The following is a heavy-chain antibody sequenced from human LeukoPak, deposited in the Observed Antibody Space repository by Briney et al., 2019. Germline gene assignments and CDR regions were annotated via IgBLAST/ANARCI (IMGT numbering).Heavy chain of an antibody. CDR3: ARRIGSRNDYRVLYYFDY. CDR2: INHSGST. J-gene: IGHJ4*02. V-gene: IGHV4-34*01. Sequence: PSETLSLTCAVYGGSFSGYYWSWIRQPPGEGLEWIGEINHSGSTNYNPSLKSRVTISVDTSKNQFSLKLSSVTAADTAVYYCARRIGSRNDYRVLYYFDYWGQGTLVTVSS. CDR1: GGSFSGYY. D-gene: IGHD4-11*01.